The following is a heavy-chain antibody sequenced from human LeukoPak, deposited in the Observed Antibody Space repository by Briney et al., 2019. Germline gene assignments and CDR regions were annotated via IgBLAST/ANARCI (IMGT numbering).Heavy chain of an antibody. D-gene: IGHD1-14*01. Sequence: SETLSLTCTVSGDSFSGYYWSWIRQPPGKGLEWIGYIYYSGSTNYNPSLKSRVTISVDTSKNQFSLKLSSVTAADTAVYYCARGARRVYYYYGMDVWGQGTTVTVSS. CDR3: ARGARRVYYYYGMDV. CDR2: IYYSGST. CDR1: GDSFSGYY. V-gene: IGHV4-59*01. J-gene: IGHJ6*02.